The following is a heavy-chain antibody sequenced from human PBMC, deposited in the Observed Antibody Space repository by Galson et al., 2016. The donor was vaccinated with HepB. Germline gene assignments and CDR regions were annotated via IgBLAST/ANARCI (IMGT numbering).Heavy chain of an antibody. CDR3: ARHLHLGEVDH. Sequence: SVKVSCKAYDNNFSSFRISWVRQAPGQGLEWMGWISGYNGNTQYAQKVKDRLTLTAEISTTTVNMEFRSLTPDDTAVYFCARHLHLGEVDHWGQGTLVVVSS. J-gene: IGHJ4*02. CDR1: DNNFSSFR. V-gene: IGHV1-18*01. CDR2: ISGYNGNT. D-gene: IGHD3-16*01.